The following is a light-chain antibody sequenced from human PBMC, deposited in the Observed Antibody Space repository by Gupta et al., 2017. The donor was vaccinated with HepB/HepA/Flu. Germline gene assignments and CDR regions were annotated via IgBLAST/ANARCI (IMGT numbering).Light chain of an antibody. CDR3: QQRGNWRT. CDR1: QSVGSY. Sequence: EIVLTQSPATLSLSPGDRATLSCRASQSVGSYLAWYQQKPGQAPRLLIYDASNRATGIPARFSGSGSGTDFTLTIISLEPEDFAVYYCQQRGNWRTFGQGTRLEIK. CDR2: DAS. V-gene: IGKV3-11*01. J-gene: IGKJ2*01.